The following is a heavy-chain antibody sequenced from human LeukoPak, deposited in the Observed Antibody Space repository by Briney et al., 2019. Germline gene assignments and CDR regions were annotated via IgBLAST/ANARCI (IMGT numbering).Heavy chain of an antibody. J-gene: IGHJ4*02. Sequence: PSETLSLTCTVSGGSISSYYWSWIRRPPGKGLEWIGYIYYSGSTNYNPSLKSRVTISVDTSKNQFSLKLSSVTAADTAVYYCARDRQRGRGYFDYWGQGTLVTVSS. CDR1: GGSISSYY. V-gene: IGHV4-59*01. CDR2: IYYSGST. D-gene: IGHD3-10*01. CDR3: ARDRQRGRGYFDY.